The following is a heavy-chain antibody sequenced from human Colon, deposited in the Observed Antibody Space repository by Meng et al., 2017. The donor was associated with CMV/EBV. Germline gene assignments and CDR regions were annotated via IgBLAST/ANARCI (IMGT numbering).Heavy chain of an antibody. CDR3: VKGGADLKWLLFDS. CDR2: IAWDGETS. CDR1: EFIFDDYD. J-gene: IGHJ4*02. V-gene: IGHV3-43D*03. Sequence: GESLKISCAASEFIFDDYDMHWVRQAPGKGLEWVSVIAWDGETSYYADSVKGRFTISRDVSKPSLYLEMNNLRPEDTAFYYCVKGGADLKWLLFDSWGPGTLVTVSS. D-gene: IGHD3-3*01.